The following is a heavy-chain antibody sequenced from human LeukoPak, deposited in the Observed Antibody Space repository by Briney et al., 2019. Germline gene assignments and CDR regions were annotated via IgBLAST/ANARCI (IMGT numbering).Heavy chain of an antibody. CDR2: IYTSGST. CDR1: GGSISSGSYY. J-gene: IGHJ4*02. D-gene: IGHD2-21*02. V-gene: IGHV4-61*02. CDR3: ARGPYCGGDCYNIDY. Sequence: SQTLSLTCTVSGGSISSGSYYWSWIRQPAGKGLEWIVRIYTSGSTNYNPPLKSRVTISVDTSKNQFSLKLSSVTAADTAVYYCARGPYCGGDCYNIDYWGQGTLVTVSS.